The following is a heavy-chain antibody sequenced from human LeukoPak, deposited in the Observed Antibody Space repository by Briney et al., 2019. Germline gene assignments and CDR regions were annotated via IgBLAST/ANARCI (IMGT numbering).Heavy chain of an antibody. CDR3: AREYYYDSSGYYQRLYYFDY. CDR2: IIPILGIA. D-gene: IGHD3-22*01. CDR1: GGTFSSYA. Sequence: GASVKVSCKASGGTFSSYAISWVRQAPGQGLEWMGRIIPILGIANYAQKFQGRVTITADKSTSTAYMELSSLRSEDTAVYYCAREYYYDSSGYYQRLYYFDYWGQGTLVTVSS. V-gene: IGHV1-69*04. J-gene: IGHJ4*02.